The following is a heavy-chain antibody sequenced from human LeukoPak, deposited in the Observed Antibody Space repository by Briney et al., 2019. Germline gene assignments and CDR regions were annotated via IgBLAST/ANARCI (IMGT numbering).Heavy chain of an antibody. V-gene: IGHV3-48*04. CDR2: ISGGSDTI. D-gene: IGHD1-26*01. Sequence: PGGSLGPSCAASRFTFSIYSMNWVRQAPEKGLEWLAYISGGSDTIYYADSVQGRFTISRDNAKTSLYLQLSSLRAEDTAVYYCARDSEWELPGGGGYDIWGQGTMVTVSS. CDR3: ARDSEWELPGGGGYDI. J-gene: IGHJ3*02. CDR1: RFTFSIYS.